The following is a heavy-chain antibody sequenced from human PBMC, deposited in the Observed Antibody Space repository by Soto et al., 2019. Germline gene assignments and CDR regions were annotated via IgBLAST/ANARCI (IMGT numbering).Heavy chain of an antibody. CDR1: GGTFSSYA. J-gene: IGHJ6*02. Sequence: GASVKVSCKASGGTFSSYAISWVRQAPGQGLEWMGGIIPIFGTANYAQKFQGRVMITADESTSTAYMELSSLRSEDTAVYYCARVSADREQQLREGGYYYYGMDVWGQGTTVTVSS. D-gene: IGHD6-13*01. CDR3: ARVSADREQQLREGGYYYYGMDV. CDR2: IIPIFGTA. V-gene: IGHV1-69*13.